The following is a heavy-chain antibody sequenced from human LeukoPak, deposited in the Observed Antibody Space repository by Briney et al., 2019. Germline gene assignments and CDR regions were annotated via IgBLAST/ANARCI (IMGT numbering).Heavy chain of an antibody. D-gene: IGHD3-22*01. CDR3: ARDTVIDAFDI. CDR1: GFTFSSYA. CDR2: ISYDGSNK. J-gene: IGHJ3*02. V-gene: IGHV3-30-3*01. Sequence: GGSLRLSCAASGFTFSSYAMHWVRQAPGKGLEWVAVISYDGSNKYYADSVKGRFIISRDNSKNTLYLQMNSLRAEDTAVYYCARDTVIDAFDIWGQGTMVTVSS.